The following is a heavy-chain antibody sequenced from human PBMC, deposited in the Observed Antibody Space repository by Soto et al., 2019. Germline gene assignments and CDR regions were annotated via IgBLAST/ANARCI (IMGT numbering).Heavy chain of an antibody. D-gene: IGHD5-18*01. Sequence: EVQLLESGGGLVQPGGSLRLSCAASGFTFSSYAISWVRQAPGKGLEWVSAISRSGNSTYYAGSVKGRFTISRDSSKNTLSLQMNSLRAGDTAVYYCAKFSGYSPGYWGQGTLVTVSS. CDR3: AKFSGYSPGY. J-gene: IGHJ4*02. V-gene: IGHV3-23*01. CDR1: GFTFSSYA. CDR2: ISRSGNST.